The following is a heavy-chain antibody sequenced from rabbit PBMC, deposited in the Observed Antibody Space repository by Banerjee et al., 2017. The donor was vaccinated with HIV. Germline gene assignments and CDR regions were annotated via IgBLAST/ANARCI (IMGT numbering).Heavy chain of an antibody. J-gene: IGHJ4*01. CDR3: ARDLAGVIGWNFNL. CDR1: GFSFSSTYY. Sequence: QSVEESGGGLVKPGASLTLTCTASGFSFSSTYYMCWVRQAPGKGLEWIACIWTGRSGTTYYASWAKGRFTISKTSSTTVTLQMTSLTAADTATYFCARDLAGVIGWNFNLWGQGTLVTVS. D-gene: IGHD4-1*01. V-gene: IGHV1S40*01. CDR2: IWTGRSGTT.